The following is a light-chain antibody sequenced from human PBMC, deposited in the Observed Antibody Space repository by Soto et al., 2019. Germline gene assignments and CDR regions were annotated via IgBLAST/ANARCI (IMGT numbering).Light chain of an antibody. V-gene: IGKV3-20*01. CDR3: QQYGRSPKT. Sequence: IVLTQSPGTLSFSPWERATLSCRASQSISSSHLAWYQQKPGQAPRLLIYGASSRATGIPDRFSGSGSGTDFTLTISRPEPEDIAVYYCQQYGRSPKTFGQGTKVDNK. CDR1: QSISSSH. CDR2: GAS. J-gene: IGKJ1*01.